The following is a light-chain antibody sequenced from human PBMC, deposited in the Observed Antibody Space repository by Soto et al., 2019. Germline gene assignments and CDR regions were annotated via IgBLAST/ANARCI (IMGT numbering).Light chain of an antibody. J-gene: IGLJ2*01. CDR1: SSNIESNY. V-gene: IGLV1-47*01. CDR2: RNN. Sequence: LTQPPSASGTPGQRVTISCSGSSSNIESNYVYWYQQLPGTAPRLLIYRNNQRPSGVPDRFSGSKSGTSASLAISALRSEDEADYSCTVWDDSLRGRLFGGGTKLTVL. CDR3: TVWDDSLRGRL.